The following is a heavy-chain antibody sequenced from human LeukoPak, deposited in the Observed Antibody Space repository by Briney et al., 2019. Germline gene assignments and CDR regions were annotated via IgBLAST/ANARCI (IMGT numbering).Heavy chain of an antibody. V-gene: IGHV1-24*01. CDR3: TITGADFDY. CDR1: GYTLTGLS. J-gene: IGHJ4*02. D-gene: IGHD7-27*01. CDR2: FDPEDGET. Sequence: ASVKVSCRVSGYTLTGLSMHWVRQAPGKGLEWMGGFDPEDGETIYTQNFQGRVTMTEDTPTDTGYMELSSLRSEDTAVYYCTITGADFDYWGQGTLVTVSS.